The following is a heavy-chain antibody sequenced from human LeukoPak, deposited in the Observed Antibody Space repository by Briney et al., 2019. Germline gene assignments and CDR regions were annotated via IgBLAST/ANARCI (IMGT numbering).Heavy chain of an antibody. D-gene: IGHD3-10*01. V-gene: IGHV4-59*08. CDR3: ARYGITIVRGGKYYFDS. CDR1: GGSISGYF. CDR2: IHYSWST. J-gene: IGHJ4*02. Sequence: SDTLSLTCTVSGGSISGYFWSWIRQPPGKGREGIGYIHYSWSTNYNPSLNSRVTISVDTSKNQCSLRLSSVTAADTAVYYCARYGITIVRGGKYYFDSWGQGTLVTVSS.